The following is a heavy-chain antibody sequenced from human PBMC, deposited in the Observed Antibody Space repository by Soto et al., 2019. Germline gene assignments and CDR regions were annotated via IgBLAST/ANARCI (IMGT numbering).Heavy chain of an antibody. CDR2: IDSDGSST. CDR3: SRGHYYHMDV. V-gene: IGHV3-74*01. Sequence: EVQLVESGGGLVQPGGALRLSCAASGFSFRNYWMHWVRQAPGKGLVWVSRIDSDGSSTSYADSVKGRFTISRDNAKNTLYLQMNSRRAEDTAVYYCSRGHYYHMDVWGQGTTVTVSS. J-gene: IGHJ6*02. CDR1: GFSFRNYW.